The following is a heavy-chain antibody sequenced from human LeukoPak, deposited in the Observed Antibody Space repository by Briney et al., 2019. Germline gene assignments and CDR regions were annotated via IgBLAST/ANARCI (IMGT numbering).Heavy chain of an antibody. D-gene: IGHD4-11*01. J-gene: IGHJ6*03. CDR2: IYSGGST. V-gene: IGHV3-53*01. CDR3: ARAPTVTGSYYYYYMDV. Sequence: GGSLRLSCAASGFNVSSNYMSWVRQAPGKGLEGVSVIYSGGSTYYADSVKGRVTISRDPSKNTMYLQMNSQRAEDTAVYFCARAPTVTGSYYYYYMDVWGKGTTVTVS. CDR1: GFNVSSNY.